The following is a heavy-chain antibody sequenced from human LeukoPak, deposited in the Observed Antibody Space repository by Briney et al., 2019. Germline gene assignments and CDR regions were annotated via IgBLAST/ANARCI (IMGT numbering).Heavy chain of an antibody. V-gene: IGHV3-30*18. CDR2: ISYDGSYK. J-gene: IGHJ4*02. CDR1: GFTFSSYG. CDR3: GKNGAGTYCTNGVCYPEY. D-gene: IGHD2-8*01. Sequence: GGSLRLSCAASGFTFSSYGMHWVRQAPGKWLEWVAFISYDGSYKYYADSVKGRFTISRDNSKNTLNLQMNSLRTEDTAVYYCGKNGAGTYCTNGVCYPEYWGQGTLVTVFS.